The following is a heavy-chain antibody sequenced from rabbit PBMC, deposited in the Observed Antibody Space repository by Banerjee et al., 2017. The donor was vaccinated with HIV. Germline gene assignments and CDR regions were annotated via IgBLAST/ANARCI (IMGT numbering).Heavy chain of an antibody. J-gene: IGHJ4*01. V-gene: IGHV1S40*01. Sequence: QSLVESGGGLVQPEGSLTLTCTASGFTISDNYMMWWVRQAPGKGLEWIASIYTVNSRTYYASWAKGRFTISKTSSTTVTLQMTSLTAADTATYFCARETIGDHYPYYANLWGPGTLVTVS. CDR3: ARETIGDHYPYYANL. CDR2: IYTVNSRT. CDR1: GFTISDNYM. D-gene: IGHD6-1*01.